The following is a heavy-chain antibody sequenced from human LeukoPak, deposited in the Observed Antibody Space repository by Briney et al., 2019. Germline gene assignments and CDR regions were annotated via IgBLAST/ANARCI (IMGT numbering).Heavy chain of an antibody. V-gene: IGHV3-30-3*01. CDR3: AREGENSPDDTFDV. J-gene: IGHJ3*01. CDR2: ISYDGDDGSNI. Sequence: GGSLRLSCAASGFTSRSYAMHWVRQAPGKGLEWVAVISYDGDDGSNIYYADSVKGRFTISRDNSKSTLYLQMNSLRPEDTAVYYCAREGENSPDDTFDVWGQGTMVTVSS. D-gene: IGHD1-14*01. CDR1: GFTSRSYA.